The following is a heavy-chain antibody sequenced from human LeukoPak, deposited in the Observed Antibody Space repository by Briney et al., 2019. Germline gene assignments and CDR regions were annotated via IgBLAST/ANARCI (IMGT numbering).Heavy chain of an antibody. CDR2: IYYSGST. J-gene: IGHJ4*02. CDR1: RGSISRSRDY. D-gene: IGHD4-11*01. V-gene: IGHV4-39*07. Sequence: SETLSVTCTVSRGSISRSRDYWGWLRQTPGKGLEWIGSIYYSGSTYYNPSLKSRVTISGDTSKNRFSLKLSSVTAADTAVYYCARGVTRRIVDYWGQGTLVTVSS. CDR3: ARGVTRRIVDY.